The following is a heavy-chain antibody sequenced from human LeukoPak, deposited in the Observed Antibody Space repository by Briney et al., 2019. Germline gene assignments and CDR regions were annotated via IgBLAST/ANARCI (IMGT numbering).Heavy chain of an antibody. D-gene: IGHD3-10*01. CDR2: ISGDGGST. J-gene: IGHJ4*02. CDR1: GFTFDDYA. CDR3: AKDLGSGSHPSFDY. V-gene: IGHV3-43*02. Sequence: QPGGSLRLSCAASGFTFDDYAMHWVRQAPGKGLEWVSLISGDGGSTYYADSVKGRFTISRDNSKNSLYLQMNRLRTEDTALYYCAKDLGSGSHPSFDYWGQGTLVTVSS.